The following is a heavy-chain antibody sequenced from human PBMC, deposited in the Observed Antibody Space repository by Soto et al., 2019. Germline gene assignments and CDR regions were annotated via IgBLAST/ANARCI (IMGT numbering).Heavy chain of an antibody. V-gene: IGHV1-18*04. Sequence: QVQLVQSGAEVKKPGASVKVSCKASGYTFTSYGISWVRQAPGQGLEWMGWISAYNGNTNYAQKLQGRVTMTTDTTTSTAYMELRSLRSDDTAVYYCARVPGYDYVWGSYRPFDYWGQGTLVTVSS. CDR2: ISAYNGNT. CDR1: GYTFTSYG. CDR3: ARVPGYDYVWGSYRPFDY. J-gene: IGHJ4*02. D-gene: IGHD3-16*02.